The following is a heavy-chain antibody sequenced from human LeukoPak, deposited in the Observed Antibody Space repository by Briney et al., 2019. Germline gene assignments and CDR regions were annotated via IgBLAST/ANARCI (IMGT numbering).Heavy chain of an antibody. Sequence: PGGSLRLSCAASGFTLNSHAMYWVRQAPGKGLEWVSGIVGSGGSSYYAESVRGRFTISRDNSKNTVYLQMNSLRDEDTAVYYCAKTTFGYSSGRSPGWPVDYWGQGTVVTVSS. CDR3: AKTTFGYSSGRSPGWPVDY. J-gene: IGHJ4*02. CDR2: IVGSGGSS. CDR1: GFTLNSHA. V-gene: IGHV3-23*01. D-gene: IGHD6-19*01.